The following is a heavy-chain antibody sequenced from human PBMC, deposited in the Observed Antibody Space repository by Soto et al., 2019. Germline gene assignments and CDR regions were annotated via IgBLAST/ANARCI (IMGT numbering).Heavy chain of an antibody. J-gene: IGHJ6*03. Sequence: QVQLQESGPGLVKPSETLSLTCTVSGGSISSYYWSWIRQPPGKGLEWIGYIYYSGSTNYNPSLKSRVTISVDTSKNQFSLKLSSVTAADTAVYYCARGFRALAAYCSSTSCYYYYMDVWGKGTTVTVSS. CDR1: GGSISSYY. CDR3: ARGFRALAAYCSSTSCYYYYMDV. CDR2: IYYSGST. D-gene: IGHD2-2*01. V-gene: IGHV4-59*01.